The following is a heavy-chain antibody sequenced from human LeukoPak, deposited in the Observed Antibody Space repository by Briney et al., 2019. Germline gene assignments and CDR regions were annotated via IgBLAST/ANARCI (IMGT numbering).Heavy chain of an antibody. Sequence: PGGSLRLSCAASGFTFSRYWMSWVRQAPGKGLEWVANIKQDGSEKYYVDSVKGRFTISRDNAKNSLYLQMNSLRAEDTAVYYCARIGELDFDYWGQGTLVTVSS. V-gene: IGHV3-7*01. CDR3: ARIGELDFDY. D-gene: IGHD3-10*01. CDR2: IKQDGSEK. J-gene: IGHJ4*02. CDR1: GFTFSRYW.